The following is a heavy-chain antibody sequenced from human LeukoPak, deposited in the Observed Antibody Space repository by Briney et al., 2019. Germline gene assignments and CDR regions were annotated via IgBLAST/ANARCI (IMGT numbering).Heavy chain of an antibody. V-gene: IGHV4-59*01. CDR2: IYYSGST. Sequence: SETLSLTCTVSGGSISTYYWSWIRQPPGKGLEWIGYIYYSGSTNSNPSLKSRVTISVDTSENQFSLKLSSVTAADTAVYYCAHTSGWYDGYFDYWGQGTLVTVSS. J-gene: IGHJ4*02. CDR3: AHTSGWYDGYFDY. CDR1: GGSISTYY. D-gene: IGHD6-19*01.